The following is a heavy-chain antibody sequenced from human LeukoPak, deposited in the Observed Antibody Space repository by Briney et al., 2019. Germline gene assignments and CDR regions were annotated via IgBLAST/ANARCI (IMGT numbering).Heavy chain of an antibody. V-gene: IGHV4-39*07. J-gene: IGHJ6*03. CDR2: IYYSGST. CDR1: GGSISSSSYY. Sequence: PSETLSLTCTVSGGSISSSSYYWGWIRQPPGKGREWIGRIYYSGSTYYNPSLKSRFTMSVDTSKNQFSLKLSSVTAADTAVYYCARVSVWDIAARPHYYMDVWGKGTTVAVSS. CDR3: ARVSVWDIAARPHYYMDV. D-gene: IGHD6-6*01.